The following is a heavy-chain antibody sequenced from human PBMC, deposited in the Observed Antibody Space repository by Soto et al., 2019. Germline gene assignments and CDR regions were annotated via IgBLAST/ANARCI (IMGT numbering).Heavy chain of an antibody. CDR2: IYYSGST. J-gene: IGHJ5*02. Sequence: QVQLQESGPGLVKPSQTLSLTCTVSGGSISSGDYYWSWIRQHPGKGLEWIGYIYYSGSTYYNPSLKSRVTISVDTSKNPSPLKLSSVTAADTAVYYCARWWSGSRQGFDPWGQGTLVTVSS. D-gene: IGHD3-3*01. CDR1: GGSISSGDYY. CDR3: ARWWSGSRQGFDP. V-gene: IGHV4-31*03.